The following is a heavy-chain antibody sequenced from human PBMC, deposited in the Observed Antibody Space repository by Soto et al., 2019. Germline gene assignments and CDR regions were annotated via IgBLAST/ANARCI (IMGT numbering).Heavy chain of an antibody. CDR2: VNPIVSMS. CDR1: GDTFNFYS. D-gene: IGHD3-10*01. Sequence: QVQLVQSGAEVKRPGSSVKVSCKASGDTFNFYSINWVRQAPGLGLEWMGRVNPIVSMSNYAQKVQGRVTMTADKSTSTAYRELSSLRSEDTASYYCASSYGSGYRAVDDWGQGALGTVSS. CDR3: ASSYGSGYRAVDD. J-gene: IGHJ4*02. V-gene: IGHV1-69*02.